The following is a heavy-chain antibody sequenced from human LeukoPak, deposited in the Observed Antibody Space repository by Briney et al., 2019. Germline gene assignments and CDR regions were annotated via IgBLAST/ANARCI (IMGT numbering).Heavy chain of an antibody. CDR2: ISYDGSNK. Sequence: PGRSLRLSCAASGFTFVNYGFHWVRQAPVKALEWVAVISYDGSNKYYADSVKGRFTISRDNSKNTLYLQMNSLRAEDTAVYYCARDGMGGGSGYYIDYWGQGTLVTVSS. CDR3: ARDGMGGGSGYYIDY. V-gene: IGHV3-30*04. D-gene: IGHD3-22*01. J-gene: IGHJ4*02. CDR1: GFTFVNYG.